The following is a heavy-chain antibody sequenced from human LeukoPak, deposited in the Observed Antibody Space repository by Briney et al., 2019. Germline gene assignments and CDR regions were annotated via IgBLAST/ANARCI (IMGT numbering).Heavy chain of an antibody. D-gene: IGHD3-9*01. CDR2: FDPEDSET. CDR1: GYTLTELS. V-gene: IGHV1-24*01. Sequence: ASVKVSCKVSGYTLTELSMHWVRQAPGKGLEWMGGFDPEDSETIYAQKFQGRVTMTEDTSTDTAYMELGSLRSEDTAVYYCAAQINYDILTGPGGMDVWGQGTTVTVSS. CDR3: AAQINYDILTGPGGMDV. J-gene: IGHJ6*02.